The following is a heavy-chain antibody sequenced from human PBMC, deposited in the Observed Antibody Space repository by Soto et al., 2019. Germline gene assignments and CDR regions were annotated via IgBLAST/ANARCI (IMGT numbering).Heavy chain of an antibody. CDR1: GFTFSSYG. V-gene: IGHV3-33*01. J-gene: IGHJ2*01. Sequence: QVQLVESGGGVVQPGRSLRLSCAASGFTFSSYGMHWVRQAPGKGLEWVAVIWYDGSNKYYADSVKGRFTISRDNSKNTLYLQMNSLRAEDTAVYYCARDPTDYSGNSSRNWYFDLWGRGTLVTVSS. CDR2: IWYDGSNK. D-gene: IGHD4-4*01. CDR3: ARDPTDYSGNSSRNWYFDL.